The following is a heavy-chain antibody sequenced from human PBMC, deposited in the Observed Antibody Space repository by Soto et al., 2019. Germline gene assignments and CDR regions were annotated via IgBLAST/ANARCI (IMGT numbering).Heavy chain of an antibody. CDR3: ARDIVVVPAAITRVEGRMDV. CDR1: GGTFSSYA. Sequence: QVQLVQSGAEVKKPGSSVKVSCKASGGTFSSYAISWVRQAPGQGLEWMGGIIPIFGTANYAQKFQGIVTIPADKSTSTAYMELSSLRSEDTAVYYCARDIVVVPAAITRVEGRMDVWGQGTTVTVSS. D-gene: IGHD2-2*02. V-gene: IGHV1-69*06. CDR2: IIPIFGTA. J-gene: IGHJ6*02.